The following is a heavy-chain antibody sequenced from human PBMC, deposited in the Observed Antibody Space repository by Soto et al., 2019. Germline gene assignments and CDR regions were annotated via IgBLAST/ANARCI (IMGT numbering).Heavy chain of an antibody. D-gene: IGHD3-22*01. Sequence: QVQLQESGPGLARPSETLSLTCTVSGGSIHTYSWSWIRQPPGKRLEWIGHIDDSGSTYYNPSLKSRVTISVANAKNQFSLSLSSVTAADTAIYYCARVKQYYDTRGYWSSGRYLDYWGQGTRVIVSS. V-gene: IGHV4-59*13. CDR3: ARVKQYYDTRGYWSSGRYLDY. CDR1: GGSIHTYS. CDR2: IDDSGST. J-gene: IGHJ4*02.